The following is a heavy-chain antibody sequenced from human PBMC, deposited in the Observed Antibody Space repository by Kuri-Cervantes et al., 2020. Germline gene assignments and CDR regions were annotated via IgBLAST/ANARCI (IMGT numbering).Heavy chain of an antibody. D-gene: IGHD3-22*01. J-gene: IGHJ3*02. Sequence: ASVKVSCKASGYTFSNYAIHWVRQAPGQRLEWMGRIDGGHGDTRFSQRFQGRVTLTRDTSISTAYMELSRLTSDDTAVYYCARVIGYYDSSGYLDAFDIWGQGTMVTVSS. CDR1: GYTFSNYA. CDR2: IDGGHGDT. CDR3: ARVIGYYDSSGYLDAFDI. V-gene: IGHV1-3*01.